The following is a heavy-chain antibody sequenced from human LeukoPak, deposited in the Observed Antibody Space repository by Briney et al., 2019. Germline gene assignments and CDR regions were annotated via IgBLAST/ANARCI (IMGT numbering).Heavy chain of an antibody. CDR1: GGSISSGSNY. Sequence: SQTLSLTCTVSGGSISSGSNYWSWIRQPAGKGLEWIGRIYTSGSTNYNPSLKSRVTISVDTSKNQFSLKLSSVTAADTAVYYCARGRISVRGVIISDYWGQGTLVTVSS. D-gene: IGHD3-10*01. J-gene: IGHJ4*02. V-gene: IGHV4-61*02. CDR3: ARGRISVRGVIISDY. CDR2: IYTSGST.